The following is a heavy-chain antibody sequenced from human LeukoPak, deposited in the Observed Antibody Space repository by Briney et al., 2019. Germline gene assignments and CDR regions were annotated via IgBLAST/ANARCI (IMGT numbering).Heavy chain of an antibody. J-gene: IGHJ4*02. CDR1: GFTFSSYA. D-gene: IGHD6-13*01. CDR3: ARDRSRGLAAGGYFDY. CDR2: ISYDGSNK. V-gene: IGHV3-30-3*01. Sequence: GGSLRLPCAASGFTFSSYAMHWVRQAPGKGLEWVAVISYDGSNKYYADSVKGRFTISRDNSKNTLYLQINSLRAEDTAVYYCARDRSRGLAAGGYFDYWGQGTLVTVSS.